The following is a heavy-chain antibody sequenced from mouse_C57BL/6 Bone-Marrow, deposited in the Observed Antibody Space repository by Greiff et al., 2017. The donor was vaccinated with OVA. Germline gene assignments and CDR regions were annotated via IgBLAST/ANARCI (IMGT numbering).Heavy chain of an antibody. CDR1: GFTFSSYG. D-gene: IGHD3-2*02. CDR2: ISSGGSYT. CDR3: ASLDSSGYVGY. V-gene: IGHV5-6*01. J-gene: IGHJ2*01. Sequence: EVKLMESGGDLVKPGGSLKLSCAASGFTFSSYGMSWVRQTPDKRLEWVATISSGGSYTYYPDSVKGRFTISRDNAKNTLYLQMSSLKSEDTAMYYCASLDSSGYVGYWGQGTTLTGSS.